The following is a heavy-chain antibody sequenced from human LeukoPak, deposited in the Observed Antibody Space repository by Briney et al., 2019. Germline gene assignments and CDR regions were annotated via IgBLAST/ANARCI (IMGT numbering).Heavy chain of an antibody. CDR2: IIPIFGTA. Sequence: ASVKVSCKASGGTFSSYAISWVRQAPGQGLEWMGGIIPIFGTANYAQKFQGRVTITTDESTGTAYMELSSLRFEDTAVYYCARVGAGHCSGGSCYGVRGQGTLVTVSS. D-gene: IGHD2-15*01. CDR3: ARVGAGHCSGGSCYGV. V-gene: IGHV1-69*05. CDR1: GGTFSSYA. J-gene: IGHJ4*02.